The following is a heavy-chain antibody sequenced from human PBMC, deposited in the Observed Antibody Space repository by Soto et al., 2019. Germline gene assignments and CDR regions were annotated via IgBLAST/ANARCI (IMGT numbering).Heavy chain of an antibody. J-gene: IGHJ4*02. Sequence: QVQLVQSGTGVKKPGSSVAVSCQASAGTFNNHSLGWVRQAPGQGLEWMGRSIPILGRADYSQKFQGRLTLTVDKSTSTADMELSSLTSEDTAVYYCVIDLGYFDFWGQGTLVTVSS. CDR3: VIDLGYFDF. CDR2: SIPILGRA. CDR1: AGTFNNHS. D-gene: IGHD2-15*01. V-gene: IGHV1-69*02.